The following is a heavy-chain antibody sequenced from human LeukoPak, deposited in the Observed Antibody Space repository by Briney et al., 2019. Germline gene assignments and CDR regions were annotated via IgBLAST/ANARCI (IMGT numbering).Heavy chain of an antibody. CDR1: GFTFSSYG. CDR3: ARGPSGSYNDY. V-gene: IGHV3-33*01. CDR2: IWYDGSNK. J-gene: IGHJ4*02. D-gene: IGHD1-26*01. Sequence: GGSLRLSCAASGFTFSSYGMHWVRQAPGKGLEWVAVIWYDGSNKYYADSVKGRFTISRDNAKNSLYLQMNSLRAEDTAVYCCARGPSGSYNDYWGQGTLVTVSS.